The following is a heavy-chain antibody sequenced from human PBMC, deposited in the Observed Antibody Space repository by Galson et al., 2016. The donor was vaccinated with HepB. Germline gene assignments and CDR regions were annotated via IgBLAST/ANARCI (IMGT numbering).Heavy chain of an antibody. CDR1: GFTFSSYA. V-gene: IGHV3-23*01. D-gene: IGHD3-22*01. CDR2: ISHSGGDT. CDR3: AKGDILYGYSTFDY. Sequence: SLRLSCAASGFTFSSYAMSWVRQAPGKGLEWVSTISHSGGDTFYADSVRGRFTISRDNSKKMLYLQMNSLKLEDSAIYFCAKGDILYGYSTFDYWGPGTVVTVSS. J-gene: IGHJ4*02.